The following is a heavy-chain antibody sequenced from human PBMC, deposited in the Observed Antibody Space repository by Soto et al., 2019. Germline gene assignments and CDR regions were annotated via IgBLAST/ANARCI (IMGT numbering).Heavy chain of an antibody. Sequence: ASVKVSCKTSGYTFTTYGISWVRQAPGQGLEWMGWISTYSSNTNSAQNLQGRVTMTIDTSTSTAYMELRSLRSDDTAIYYCARDYGSRKSQEFGYWGQGTQVTVSS. V-gene: IGHV1-18*04. J-gene: IGHJ4*02. CDR3: ARDYGSRKSQEFGY. CDR1: GYTFTTYG. CDR2: ISTYSSNT. D-gene: IGHD3-10*01.